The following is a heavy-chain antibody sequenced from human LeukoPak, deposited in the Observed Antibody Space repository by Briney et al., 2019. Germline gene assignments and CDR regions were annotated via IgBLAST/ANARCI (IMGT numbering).Heavy chain of an antibody. CDR2: IYSGGST. V-gene: IGHV3-53*01. J-gene: IGHJ5*02. CDR1: GFTVSGNY. D-gene: IGHD1-26*01. Sequence: GGSLRLSCAASGFTVSGNYMSWVRQAPGKGLEWVSVIYSGGSTYYADSVKGRFTISRDNSKNTLYLQMNSLRAEDTAVYYCASGVGATTGLNWFDPWGQGTLVTVSS. CDR3: ASGVGATTGLNWFDP.